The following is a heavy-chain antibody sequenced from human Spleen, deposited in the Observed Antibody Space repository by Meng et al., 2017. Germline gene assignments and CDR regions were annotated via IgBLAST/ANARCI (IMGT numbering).Heavy chain of an antibody. CDR1: GFSFDDYA. J-gene: IGHJ6*01. D-gene: IGHD3-10*01. CDR3: ARVGMVRGLYYYGMDV. CDR2: ISWDGIST. Sequence: GESLKISCAASGFSFDDYAMHWVRQGPGKGLEWVSLISWDGISTYYADSVKGRFTISRDNSENSLNLQMNSLRPEDTALYYCARVGMVRGLYYYGMDVWGQGRMVTVSS. V-gene: IGHV3-43D*03.